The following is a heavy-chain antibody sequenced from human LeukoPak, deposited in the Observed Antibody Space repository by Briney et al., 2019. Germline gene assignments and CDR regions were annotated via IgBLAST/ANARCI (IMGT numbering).Heavy chain of an antibody. CDR2: ISYDGSNK. CDR3: ARETSGWYQYYFDY. D-gene: IGHD6-19*01. CDR1: RFIFSSYA. J-gene: IGHJ4*02. V-gene: IGHV3-30-3*01. Sequence: GGSLRLSCAGSRFIFSSYAMHWVRQAPGKGLEWVAVISYDGSNKYYADSVKGRFTISRDNSKNTLYLQMDSLRTEDTAVYYCARETSGWYQYYFDYWGQGTLVTVSS.